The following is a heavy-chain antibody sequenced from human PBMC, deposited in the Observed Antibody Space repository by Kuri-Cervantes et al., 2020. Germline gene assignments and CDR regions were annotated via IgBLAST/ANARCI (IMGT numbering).Heavy chain of an antibody. CDR3: AKDIGDYGDHYGFDY. CDR1: EFTVSTNY. V-gene: IGHV3-9*01. CDR2: ISWNSGSI. J-gene: IGHJ4*02. D-gene: IGHD4-17*01. Sequence: GGSLRLSCAASEFTVSTNYMSWVRQAPGKGLEWVSGISWNSGSIGYADSVKGRFTISRDNAKNSLYLQMNSLRAEDTALYYCAKDIGDYGDHYGFDYWGQGTLVTVSS.